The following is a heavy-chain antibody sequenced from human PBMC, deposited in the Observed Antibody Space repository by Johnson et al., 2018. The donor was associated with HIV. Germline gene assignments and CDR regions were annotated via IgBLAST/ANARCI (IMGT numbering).Heavy chain of an antibody. Sequence: VQLVESGGGLVQPGGSLRLSCSASGFSVSSNYMTWVRQAPGKGLEWVSVIYSGGNTYYADSVKGRFTISRDNSKNTLYLQMNSLRAEDTAVYYCARDRWYSSSSGGVDDAFDIWGQGTMVTVSS. CDR3: ARDRWYSSSSGGVDDAFDI. V-gene: IGHV3-66*02. D-gene: IGHD6-6*01. J-gene: IGHJ3*02. CDR2: IYSGGNT. CDR1: GFSVSSNY.